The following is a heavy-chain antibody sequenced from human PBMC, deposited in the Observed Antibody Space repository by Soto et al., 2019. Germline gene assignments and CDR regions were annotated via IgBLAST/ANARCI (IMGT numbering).Heavy chain of an antibody. D-gene: IGHD3-3*01. Sequence: SETLSLTCAVYGGTFSGYYWSWIRQPQEKKLKRKKEINHSGSTNYNPSLKSRVTISVYTSKNQFSLKLSSVTAADTAVYYCARDWVDWYYDFWSGYHYYYYYYMDVWGKGTTVTVSS. J-gene: IGHJ6*03. CDR1: GGTFSGYY. CDR3: ARDWVDWYYDFWSGYHYYYYYYMDV. CDR2: INHSGST. V-gene: IGHV4-34*01.